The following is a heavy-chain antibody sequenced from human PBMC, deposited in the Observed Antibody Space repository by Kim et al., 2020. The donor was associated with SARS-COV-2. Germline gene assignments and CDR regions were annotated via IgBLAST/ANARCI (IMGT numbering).Heavy chain of an antibody. CDR1: GYTFTSYG. J-gene: IGHJ6*02. CDR3: ARDGGSGYYSLYYYGMDV. CDR2: ISAYNGNT. D-gene: IGHD3-22*01. Sequence: ASVKVSCKASGYTFTSYGISWVRQAPGQGLEWMGWISAYNGNTNYAQKLQGRVTMTTDTSTSTAYMELRSLRSDDTAVYYCARDGGSGYYSLYYYGMDVWGQGTTVTVSS. V-gene: IGHV1-18*01.